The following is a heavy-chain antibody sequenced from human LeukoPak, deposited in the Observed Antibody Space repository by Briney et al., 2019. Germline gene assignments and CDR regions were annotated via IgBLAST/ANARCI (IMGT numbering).Heavy chain of an antibody. D-gene: IGHD2-2*01. Sequence: RASVKVSCKASGGTFSSYAISWVRQAPGQGLEWMGGIIPIFGTANYAQKFQGRVTITADESTSTAYMELSSLRSEDTAVYYCARVVVVPAARRPLYYFDYWGQGTLVTVSS. CDR2: IIPIFGTA. CDR3: ARVVVVPAARRPLYYFDY. V-gene: IGHV1-69*01. CDR1: GGTFSSYA. J-gene: IGHJ4*02.